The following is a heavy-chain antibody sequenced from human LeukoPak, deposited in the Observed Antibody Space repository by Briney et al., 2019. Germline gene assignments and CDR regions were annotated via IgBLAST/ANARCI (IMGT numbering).Heavy chain of an antibody. CDR3: AVTYYYDSSGYYYLGPYYYYYMDV. CDR2: IYTSGST. V-gene: IGHV4-61*02. Sequence: SQTLSLTCTVSGGSISSGSYYWSWIRQPAGKGLEWIGRIYTSGSTNYNPSLKSRVTISVDTSKNQFSLKLSSETAADTAVYYCAVTYYYDSSGYYYLGPYYYYYMDVWGKGTTVTVSS. D-gene: IGHD3-22*01. CDR1: GGSISSGSYY. J-gene: IGHJ6*03.